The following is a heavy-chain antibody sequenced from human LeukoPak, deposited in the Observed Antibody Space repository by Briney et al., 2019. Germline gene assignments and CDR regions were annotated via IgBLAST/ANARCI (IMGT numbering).Heavy chain of an antibody. CDR3: ARALNGSPYSITIFGVVDLGFDY. CDR1: GYTFTGYY. J-gene: IGHJ4*02. D-gene: IGHD3-3*01. CDR2: INPNSGGT. V-gene: IGHV1-2*02. Sequence: ASVKVSCKASGYTFTGYYMHWVRQAPGQGLEWMGWINPNSGGTNYAQKFQGRVTMTRDTSISTAYMEPSRLRSDDTAVYYCARALNGSPYSITIFGVVDLGFDYWGQGTLVTVSS.